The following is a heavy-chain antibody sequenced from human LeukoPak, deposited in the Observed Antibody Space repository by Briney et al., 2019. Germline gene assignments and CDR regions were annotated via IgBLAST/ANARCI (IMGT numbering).Heavy chain of an antibody. J-gene: IGHJ3*02. Sequence: PGRSLRLSCAASGFTFSSYAMHWVRQAPGKGLEWVAVISYDGSNKYYADSVKGRFTISRDNSKNTLYLQMNSLRAEDTAVYYCAREGENYDRDGRRDAFDIWGQGTMVTVSS. CDR2: ISYDGSNK. V-gene: IGHV3-30*01. CDR3: AREGENYDRDGRRDAFDI. CDR1: GFTFSSYA. D-gene: IGHD3-22*01.